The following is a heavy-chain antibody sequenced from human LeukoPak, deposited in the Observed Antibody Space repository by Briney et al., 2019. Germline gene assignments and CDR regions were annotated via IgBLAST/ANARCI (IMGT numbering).Heavy chain of an antibody. V-gene: IGHV1-69*13. CDR3: ARDLGPYYYDSSGPSFDP. D-gene: IGHD3-22*01. J-gene: IGHJ5*02. CDR2: IIPIFGTA. Sequence: AASVKVSCKASGGTFSSYAISWVRQAPGQGLEWMGGIIPIFGTANYAQKFQGRVTITADESTSTAYMELSSLRSEDTAVYYCARDLGPYYYDSSGPSFDPWGQGTLVTVSS. CDR1: GGTFSSYA.